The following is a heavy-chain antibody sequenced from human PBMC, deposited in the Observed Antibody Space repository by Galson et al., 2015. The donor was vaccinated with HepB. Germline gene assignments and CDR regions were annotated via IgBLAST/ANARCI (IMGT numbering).Heavy chain of an antibody. J-gene: IGHJ3*02. CDR3: AREDVDYYDSSGSSRPHDAFDI. V-gene: IGHV3-33*01. CDR2: IWYDGSNK. CDR1: GFTFSSYG. Sequence: SLRLSCAASGFTFSSYGMHWVRQAPGKGLEWVAVIWYDGSNKYYADSVKGRFTISRDNSKNTLYLQMNSLRAEDTAVYYCAREDVDYYDSSGSSRPHDAFDIWGQGTMVTVSS. D-gene: IGHD3-22*01.